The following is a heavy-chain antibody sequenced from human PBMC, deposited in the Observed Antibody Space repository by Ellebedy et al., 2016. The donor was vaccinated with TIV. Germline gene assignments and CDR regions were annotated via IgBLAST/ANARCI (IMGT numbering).Heavy chain of an antibody. D-gene: IGHD1-26*01. CDR1: GGSINSYF. CDR2: ISYSGST. Sequence: MPSETLSLTCTVSGGSINSYFWSWIRQPPGKGLEWVGYISYSGSTNYNPSLMSRVTMSVDTSKNQSSLNLRSVTAADTAVYYCGRHSGSDYPFDYWGQGTLVTVSS. V-gene: IGHV4-59*08. CDR3: GRHSGSDYPFDY. J-gene: IGHJ4*02.